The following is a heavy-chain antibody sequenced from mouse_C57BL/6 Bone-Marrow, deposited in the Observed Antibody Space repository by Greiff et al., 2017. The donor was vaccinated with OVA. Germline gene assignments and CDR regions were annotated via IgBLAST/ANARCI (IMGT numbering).Heavy chain of an antibody. D-gene: IGHD2-4*01. V-gene: IGHV1-81*01. J-gene: IGHJ3*01. CDR3: ARLDYDYDGGFAY. CDR1: GFTFTSYG. CDR2: INPRSGNT. Sequence: VQLQQSGADLVRPGASVKLSCTASGFTFTSYGISWVRQSTGQGLEWIGEINPRSGNTYYNEKFKGKATLTADKSSSTAYMELRSLTSEDSAVDFCARLDYDYDGGFAYWGQGTLVTVSA.